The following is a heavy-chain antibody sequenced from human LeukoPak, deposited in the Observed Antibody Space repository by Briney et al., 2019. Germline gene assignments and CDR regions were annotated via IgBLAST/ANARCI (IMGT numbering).Heavy chain of an antibody. D-gene: IGHD6-19*01. CDR2: IRYDGSNK. CDR1: GFTFSNCA. Sequence: GGSLRLSCAASGFTFSNCAMHWVRQAPGKGLEWVAFIRYDGSNKFYADSVKGRFTISRDNSKNTLFLQMNSLRAEDTAVYYCAASGIAVVLFDYWGQGTLVTVSS. V-gene: IGHV3-30*02. CDR3: AASGIAVVLFDY. J-gene: IGHJ4*02.